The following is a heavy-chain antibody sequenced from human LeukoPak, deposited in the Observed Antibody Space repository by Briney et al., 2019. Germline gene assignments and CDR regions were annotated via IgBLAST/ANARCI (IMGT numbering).Heavy chain of an antibody. CDR3: AKEPYCSSTSCIGEYFQR. CDR1: GFTFSSYG. V-gene: IGHV3-30*18. J-gene: IGHJ1*01. D-gene: IGHD2-2*01. CDR2: ISYDGSNK. Sequence: QPGRSLRLSCAASGFTFSSYGMHWVHQAPGKGLGWVAVISYDGSNKYYADSVKGRFTISRDNSKNTLYLQMNSLRAEDTAVYYCAKEPYCSSTSCIGEYFQRWGQGTLVTVSS.